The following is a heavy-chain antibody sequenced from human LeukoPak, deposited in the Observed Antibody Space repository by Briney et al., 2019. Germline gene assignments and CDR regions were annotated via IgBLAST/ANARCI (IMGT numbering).Heavy chain of an antibody. CDR3: AGITMVRGVIT. CDR2: IYSGGGT. V-gene: IGHV3-53*01. J-gene: IGHJ5*02. Sequence: GGSLRLSCAASGFTVSSNYMSWVRQAPGKGLEWVSAIYSGGGTYYADSVKGRFTISRDNSKNTLYLQMNSLRAEDTSVYYCAGITMVRGVITWGQGTLVTVSS. D-gene: IGHD3-10*01. CDR1: GFTVSSNY.